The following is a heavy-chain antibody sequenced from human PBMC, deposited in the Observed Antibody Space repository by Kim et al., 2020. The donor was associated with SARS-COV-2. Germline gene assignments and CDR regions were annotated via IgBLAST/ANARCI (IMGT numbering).Heavy chain of an antibody. CDR1: GFNFGNYF. V-gene: IGHV3-30-3*01. CDR3: ATSPLRGCSDNCYH. J-gene: IGHJ5*02. CDR2: ISYDGTNK. Sequence: GGSLRLSCAASGFNFGNYFMHWVRQAPGKGLEWVAGISYDGTNKYYADYAKGRFTISRDNSNNTLFVQLTSLRPEDTAVYYCATSPLRGCSDNCYHWGQGVLATVSS. D-gene: IGHD2-21*02.